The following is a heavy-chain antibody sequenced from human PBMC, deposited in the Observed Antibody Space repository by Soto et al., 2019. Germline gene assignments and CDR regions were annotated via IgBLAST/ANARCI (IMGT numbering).Heavy chain of an antibody. J-gene: IGHJ5*02. V-gene: IGHV4-31*03. CDR3: ARGGPTIFGVVINSGPTFDP. CDR2: IYHSGST. D-gene: IGHD3-3*01. CDR1: GGSISSGGYY. Sequence: PSETLSLTCTVSGGSISSGGYYWSWIRQHPGKGLEWIGYIYHSGSTYYNPSLKSRVTISVDTSKNQFSLKLSSVTAADTAVYYCARGGPTIFGVVINSGPTFDPWGQGTLVTVSS.